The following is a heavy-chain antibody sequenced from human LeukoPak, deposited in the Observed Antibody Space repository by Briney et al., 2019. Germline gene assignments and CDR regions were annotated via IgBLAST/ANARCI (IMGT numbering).Heavy chain of an antibody. J-gene: IGHJ4*02. V-gene: IGHV3-21*01. CDR3: ASGIYYASVHTWSPV. D-gene: IGHD3-10*01. Sequence: GGSLRLSCAASGFTFSSYSINWVRQAPGKGLEWVSSISSSNSYIYYTDSVKGRFTISRDDARNSLDLQMNSLRPEDTAVYYCASGIYYASVHTWSPVWGQGTLVTVSS. CDR1: GFTFSSYS. CDR2: ISSSNSYI.